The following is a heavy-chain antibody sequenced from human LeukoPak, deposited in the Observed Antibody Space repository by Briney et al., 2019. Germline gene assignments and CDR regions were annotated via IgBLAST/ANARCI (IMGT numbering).Heavy chain of an antibody. V-gene: IGHV3-48*02. Sequence: GGSLRLSCAASGFTFSTYSMNWVRQAPGKGLEWVSYISSSSSTIYYADSVKGRFTISRDNAKNSLFLQMNSLRDDDTAVYYCARASFQRWLQLGGDWGQGTLVTVSS. CDR2: ISSSSSTI. D-gene: IGHD5-24*01. CDR1: GFTFSTYS. J-gene: IGHJ4*02. CDR3: ARASFQRWLQLGGD.